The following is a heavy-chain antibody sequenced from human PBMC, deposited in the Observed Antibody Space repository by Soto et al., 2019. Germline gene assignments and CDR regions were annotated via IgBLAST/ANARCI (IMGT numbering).Heavy chain of an antibody. J-gene: IGHJ3*02. Sequence: GASVKVSCKASGYTFTSYGISWVRQAPGQGLEWMGWISAYNGNINYAQKLQGRVTMTTDTSTSTAYMELRSLRSDDTAVYYCATSPFRLLCTNGVCSDAFDIWGQGTMVTVSS. D-gene: IGHD2-8*01. V-gene: IGHV1-18*01. CDR1: GYTFTSYG. CDR2: ISAYNGNI. CDR3: ATSPFRLLCTNGVCSDAFDI.